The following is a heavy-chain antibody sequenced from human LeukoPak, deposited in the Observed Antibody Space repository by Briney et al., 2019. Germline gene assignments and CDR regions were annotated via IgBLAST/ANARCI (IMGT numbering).Heavy chain of an antibody. CDR2: IYHSGST. CDR1: GGSISTYY. D-gene: IGHD5-12*01. V-gene: IGHV4-59*01. CDR3: ARGGGYTSPIGY. J-gene: IGHJ4*02. Sequence: SETLSLTCTLSGGSISTYYWSWIRQPPRKGLEWIGYIYHSGSTNYNPSLKSRVTISVDTSKNQFSLKLSSVTAADTAVYYCARGGGYTSPIGYWGQGALVTGSS.